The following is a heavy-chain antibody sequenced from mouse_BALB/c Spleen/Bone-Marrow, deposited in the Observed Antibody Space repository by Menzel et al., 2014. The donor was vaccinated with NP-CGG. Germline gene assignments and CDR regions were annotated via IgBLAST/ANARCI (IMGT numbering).Heavy chain of an antibody. CDR2: ISNGGSYT. CDR3: ARDSLYYYGSSYGYFDV. Sequence: EVQLVESGGGSMKPGGSLKLSCAASGFTFSDYYMYWVRQTPEKRLEWVATISNGGSYTYYPDSVKGRFTISRDNAKNNLYLQMSSLKSEDTAMYYCARDSLYYYGSSYGYFDVWGAGTTVTVSS. V-gene: IGHV5-4*02. J-gene: IGHJ1*01. CDR1: GFTFSDYY. D-gene: IGHD1-1*01.